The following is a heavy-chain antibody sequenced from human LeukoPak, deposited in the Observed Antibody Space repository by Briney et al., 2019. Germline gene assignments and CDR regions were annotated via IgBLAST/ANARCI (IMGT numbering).Heavy chain of an antibody. CDR3: ARGNSGSYYENWFDP. Sequence: SETLSLTCTVSGGSISSGGYYWSWIRQPPGKGLEWIGYIYHSGSTYYNPSLKSRVTISVDRSKNQFSLKLSSVTAADTAVYYCARGNSGSYYENWFDPWGQGTLVTVSS. CDR2: IYHSGST. D-gene: IGHD1-26*01. CDR1: GGSISSGGYY. J-gene: IGHJ5*02. V-gene: IGHV4-30-2*01.